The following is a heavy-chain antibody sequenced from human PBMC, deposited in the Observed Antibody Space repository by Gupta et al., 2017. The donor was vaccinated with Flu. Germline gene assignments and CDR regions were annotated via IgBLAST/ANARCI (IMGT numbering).Heavy chain of an antibody. J-gene: IGHJ4*02. D-gene: IGHD2-2*01. CDR1: GFLVSREY. V-gene: IGHV3-53*01. CDR3: ARFPGYCTTTTCSH. CDR2: IESGGST. Sequence: EVQLVESGGGLIQPGGSLRLSGAPCGFLVSREYMSWVRQAPGKGLEWVSIIESGGSTYYADSVKGRCTISRDNSKNTLYLQMNSLRAEDTAMYFCARFPGYCTTTTCSHWGQGTLVTVSS.